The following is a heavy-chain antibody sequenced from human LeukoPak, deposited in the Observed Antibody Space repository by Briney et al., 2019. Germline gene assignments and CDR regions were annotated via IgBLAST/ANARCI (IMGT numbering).Heavy chain of an antibody. D-gene: IGHD1-26*01. CDR2: ISYSGSA. CDR3: ARERGSYSDY. CDR1: GDFISSSRYY. J-gene: IGHJ4*02. V-gene: IGHV4-39*02. Sequence: PSETLSLTCIVSGDFISSSRYYWGWIRQPPGKGLEWIGSISYSGSAYYNPSLKSRVTISVDTSKNQFSLRLSSVTAADMAVYYCARERGSYSDYWGQGTLVTVSS.